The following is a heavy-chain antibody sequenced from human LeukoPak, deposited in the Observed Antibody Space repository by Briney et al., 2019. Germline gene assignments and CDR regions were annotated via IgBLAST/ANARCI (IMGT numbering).Heavy chain of an antibody. V-gene: IGHV4-38-2*01. CDR1: GYSISSGYY. CDR3: AVQHCSSISCWIDP. D-gene: IGHD2-2*01. CDR2: IYHSGST. J-gene: IGHJ5*02. Sequence: SETLSLTCAVSGYSISSGYYWGWIRQPPGKGLDYIVSIYHSGSTYYNPSLKSRVTISVDTSENQFSLKVNSVTAADTAVYYWAVQHCSSISCWIDPWGQGTLVTVSA.